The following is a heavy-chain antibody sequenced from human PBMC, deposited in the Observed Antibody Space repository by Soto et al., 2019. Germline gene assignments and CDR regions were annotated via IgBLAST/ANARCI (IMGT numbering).Heavy chain of an antibody. CDR2: INHSGSI. CDR1: GGSVGGYY. D-gene: IGHD5-12*01. J-gene: IGHJ4*02. V-gene: IGHV4-34*02. CDR3: ARGEVPTGVF. Sequence: QVQLQQWGAGLLKPSETLSLTCAVYGGSVGGYYWSWVRQPPGKGLEWIGEINHSGSITYAPSLKSRVTMFVDTAKNRCSLRLNSVTAADTAVYYCARGEVPTGVFWGQGTQVTVSS.